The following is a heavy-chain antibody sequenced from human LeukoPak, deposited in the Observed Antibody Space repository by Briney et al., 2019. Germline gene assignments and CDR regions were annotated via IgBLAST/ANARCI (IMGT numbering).Heavy chain of an antibody. Sequence: PGGSLRLSCAASGFTFSTYAMTWVRQAPGKGLEWVSGISGSGVTTYYADSVKGRFTISRDNSKNTLYVQMNSLRDEDTAVYYCAIVPAADYWYFDPWGRGTLVTVSS. V-gene: IGHV3-23*01. J-gene: IGHJ2*01. CDR2: ISGSGVTT. CDR3: AIVPAADYWYFDP. D-gene: IGHD6-13*01. CDR1: GFTFSTYA.